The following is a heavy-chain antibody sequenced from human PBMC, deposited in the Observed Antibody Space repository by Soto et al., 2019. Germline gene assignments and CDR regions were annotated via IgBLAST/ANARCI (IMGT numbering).Heavy chain of an antibody. J-gene: IGHJ4*02. Sequence: GGSLRLSCAASGFTFSSYAMSWVRQAPGKGLEWVSAISGSGGSTYYADSVKGRFTISRDNSKNTLYLQMNSLRAEDTAIYYCAKEVVVVPAAQYPHFDYWGQGTLVTVSS. D-gene: IGHD2-2*01. CDR3: AKEVVVVPAAQYPHFDY. CDR2: ISGSGGST. V-gene: IGHV3-23*01. CDR1: GFTFSSYA.